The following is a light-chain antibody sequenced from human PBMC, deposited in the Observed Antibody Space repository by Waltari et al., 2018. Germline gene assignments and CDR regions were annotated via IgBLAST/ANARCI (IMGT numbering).Light chain of an antibody. CDR1: PAISNH. V-gene: IGKV1-33*01. J-gene: IGKJ4*01. CDR2: DAT. Sequence: DIQMTQSPSSLSASVGDRVTITCQASPAISNHLNWYQHKPGKAPELLIFDATNLETGVPSRFRGSGSGTDFTLTIPSLQPEDFATYYCQQYDNLASFGGGTKVEIK. CDR3: QQYDNLAS.